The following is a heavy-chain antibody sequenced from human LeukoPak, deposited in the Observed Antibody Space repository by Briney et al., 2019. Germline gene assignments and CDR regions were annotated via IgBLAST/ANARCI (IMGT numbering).Heavy chain of an antibody. D-gene: IGHD6-19*01. CDR1: GGSISSYY. Sequence: SETLSLTCTVSGGSISSYYWSWIRQPPGKGLEWIGYIYYSGSTNYNPSLKSRVTISVDTSKSQFSLKLSSVTAADTAVYYCARSYSSGWSPFDYWGQGTLVTVSS. V-gene: IGHV4-59*01. CDR3: ARSYSSGWSPFDY. CDR2: IYYSGST. J-gene: IGHJ4*02.